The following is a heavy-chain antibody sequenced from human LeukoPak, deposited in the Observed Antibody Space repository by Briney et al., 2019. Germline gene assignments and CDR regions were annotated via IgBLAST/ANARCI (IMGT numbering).Heavy chain of an antibody. CDR1: GGSINSGANY. J-gene: IGHJ3*02. V-gene: IGHV4-39*07. CDR2: IYYSGST. CDR3: AREAYNWNVDAFDI. D-gene: IGHD1-20*01. Sequence: SETLSLTCTVSGGSINSGANYWAWIRQPPGKGLEWIGTIYYSGSTYYNPSLNSRGTMSVDTSKNQFSLKLSSVAAADTAVYYCAREAYNWNVDAFDIWGQGTMVTVSS.